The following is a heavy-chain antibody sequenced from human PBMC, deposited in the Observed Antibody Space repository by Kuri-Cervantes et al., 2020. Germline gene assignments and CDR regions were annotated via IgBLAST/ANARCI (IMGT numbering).Heavy chain of an antibody. D-gene: IGHD6-13*01. Sequence: SGPTLVKPTQTLTLTCTFSGFSLSTRGVGVGWIRQPPGKALEWLALIYWNDDKRYSPSLKSGLTITKDTSKNQVVLTMTNMDTVDTATYYCARGTRSYSSSWGVYYYYYGMDVWGQGTTVTVSS. CDR2: IYWNDDK. V-gene: IGHV2-5*01. CDR1: GFSLSTRGVG. J-gene: IGHJ6*02. CDR3: ARGTRSYSSSWGVYYYYYGMDV.